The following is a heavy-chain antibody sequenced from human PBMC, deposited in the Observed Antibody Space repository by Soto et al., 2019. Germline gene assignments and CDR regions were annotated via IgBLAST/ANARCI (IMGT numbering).Heavy chain of an antibody. V-gene: IGHV3-23*01. J-gene: IGHJ6*02. D-gene: IGHD1-26*01. CDR1: GFAFSNFH. CDR3: WKRFSDAWEGCMDV. CDR2: IGGAGNDI. Sequence: EMQVLESGGGLVQPGGSLRLSCAASGFAFSNFHMNWVRQAPGKGLQWVAPIGGAGNDIHYADSVEGRFTVSRDNSKNTPPLQMDGLRDDDTAIYYCWKRFSDAWEGCMDVWGQGTTVTVSS.